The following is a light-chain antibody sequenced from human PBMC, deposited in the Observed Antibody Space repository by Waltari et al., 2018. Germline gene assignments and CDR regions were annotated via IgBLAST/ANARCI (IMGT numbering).Light chain of an antibody. J-gene: IGKJ5*01. Sequence: EIVLTQSPGTLSLSPGERATLSCRASQSVRSNYLAWYQQKPGQAPRRLISGASSRATGIPDRFSGSGSGTDFTLTISRLEPEDFAVYYCQHYDSSLITFGQGTRLEIK. CDR3: QHYDSSLIT. V-gene: IGKV3-20*01. CDR2: GAS. CDR1: QSVRSNY.